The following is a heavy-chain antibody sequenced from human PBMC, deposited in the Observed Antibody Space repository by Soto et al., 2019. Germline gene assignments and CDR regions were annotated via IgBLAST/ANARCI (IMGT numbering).Heavy chain of an antibody. CDR1: GYAFTSYG. D-gene: IGHD6-19*01. J-gene: IGHJ3*02. Sequence: ASVKVSCKASGYAFTSYGISWVRQAPGQGLEWMGWISAYNGNTNYAQKLQGRVTMTTDTSTSTAYMELRSLRSDDTAVYYCAGDVGILNEQWLVLFTAFDIWG. CDR2: ISAYNGNT. V-gene: IGHV1-18*01. CDR3: AGDVGILNEQWLVLFTAFDI.